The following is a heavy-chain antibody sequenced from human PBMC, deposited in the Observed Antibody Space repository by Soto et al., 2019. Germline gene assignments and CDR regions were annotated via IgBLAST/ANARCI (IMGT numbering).Heavy chain of an antibody. V-gene: IGHV1-3*01. CDR2: INAANGNT. CDR1: GYTFTTYA. J-gene: IGHJ4*02. Sequence: ASVKVSCKASGYTFTTYAMHWVRQAPGQRLEWMGWINAANGNTKYSQNFQGRVTITRDTSASTAYMELSSLRSEDTAVYYCAREGTYYYDSSGYSLPDYWGQGTLVTVSS. CDR3: AREGTYYYDSSGYSLPDY. D-gene: IGHD3-22*01.